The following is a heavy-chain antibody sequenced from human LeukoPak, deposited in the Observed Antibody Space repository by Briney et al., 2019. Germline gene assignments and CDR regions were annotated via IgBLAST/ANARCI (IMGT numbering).Heavy chain of an antibody. Sequence: SETLSLTCTVSGGSISSSSYYWGWIRQPPGKGLEWIGSIYYSGSTYYNPSLKSRVTISVDTSKNQFSLKLSSVTAADTAVYYCARRSPPRVAVAGAYNWFDPWGQGTLVTVSS. CDR2: IYYSGST. D-gene: IGHD6-19*01. J-gene: IGHJ5*02. CDR1: GGSISSSSYY. CDR3: ARRSPPRVAVAGAYNWFDP. V-gene: IGHV4-39*01.